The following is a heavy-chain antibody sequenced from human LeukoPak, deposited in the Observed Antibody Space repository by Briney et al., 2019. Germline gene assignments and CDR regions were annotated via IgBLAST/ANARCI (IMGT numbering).Heavy chain of an antibody. V-gene: IGHV4-61*01. Sequence: SETLSLTCAVSGYSMSSGYYWGWIRQPPGKGLEWIGYIYYSGSTNYNPSLKSRVTISVDTSKNQFSLKLSSVTAADTAVYYCARMTTVTSIRFDPWGQGTLVTVSS. CDR3: ARMTTVTSIRFDP. CDR1: GYSMSSGYY. J-gene: IGHJ5*02. D-gene: IGHD4-17*01. CDR2: IYYSGST.